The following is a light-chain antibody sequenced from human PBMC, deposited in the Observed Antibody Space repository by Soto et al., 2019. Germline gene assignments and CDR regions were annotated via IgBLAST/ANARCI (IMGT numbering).Light chain of an antibody. Sequence: DAVLTQSPLSLPVTLGQPAAISCRSSQSLVYSNGNAYLIWFQQRPGQSPRRLIYQVSTRDAGVPDRFSGSGSGTYFTLTISRVEAVDVGLYYCMQGTHWPWTFGQGTKVEIK. V-gene: IGKV2-30*01. CDR3: MQGTHWPWT. J-gene: IGKJ1*01. CDR2: QVS. CDR1: QSLVYSNGNAY.